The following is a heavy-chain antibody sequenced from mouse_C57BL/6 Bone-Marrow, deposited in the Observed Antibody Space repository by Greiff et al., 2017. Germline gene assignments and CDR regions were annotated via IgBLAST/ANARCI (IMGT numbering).Heavy chain of an antibody. Sequence: EVMLVESGGGLVQPGGSLKLSCAASGFTFSDYGMAWVRQAPRKGPEWVAFISNLAYSIYYADTVTGRSTISRENAKNTLYLEMSSLRSEDTAMYCCARLWDGEGFAYWGQGTLVTVSA. CDR1: GFTFSDYG. J-gene: IGHJ3*01. D-gene: IGHD4-1*01. V-gene: IGHV5-15*04. CDR2: ISNLAYSI. CDR3: ARLWDGEGFAY.